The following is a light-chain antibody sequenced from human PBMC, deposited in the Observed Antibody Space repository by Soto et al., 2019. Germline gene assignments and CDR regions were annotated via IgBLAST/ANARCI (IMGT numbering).Light chain of an antibody. CDR3: NSYTSTNTLV. Sequence: QSALTQPASVSGSPGQSITISRTGTSSDVGGYNHVSWYQQHPGKAPKLMIYDVTDRPSGVSNRFSGSKSGNTASLAISGLHAEDEDDYYCNSYTSTNTLVFGGGTKLTVL. CDR2: DVT. CDR1: SSDVGGYNH. J-gene: IGLJ2*01. V-gene: IGLV2-14*03.